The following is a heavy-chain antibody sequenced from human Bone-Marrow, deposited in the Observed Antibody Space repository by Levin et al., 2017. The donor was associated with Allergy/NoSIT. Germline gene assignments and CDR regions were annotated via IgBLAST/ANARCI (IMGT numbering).Heavy chain of an antibody. D-gene: IGHD2-15*01. V-gene: IGHV3-21*01. CDR2: IGSTGS. Sequence: GGSLRLSCAASGFTFSSYAMSWVRQAPGKGLEWVSSIGSTGSYYADSVRGRFTISRDNAKNLVYLQMNSLRAEDTALYYCSRGWITPDYWGQGTLVTVSS. CDR1: GFTFSSYA. J-gene: IGHJ4*02. CDR3: SRGWITPDY.